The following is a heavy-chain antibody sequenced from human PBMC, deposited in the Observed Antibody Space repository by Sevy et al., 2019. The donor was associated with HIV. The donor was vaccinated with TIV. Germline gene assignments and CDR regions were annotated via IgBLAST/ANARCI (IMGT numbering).Heavy chain of an antibody. CDR2: IYSGGTT. Sequence: GGSLRLSCAASGFTVSSNYMSWVRQAPGKGLEWVSVIYSGGTTYYADSGKGRFTISRDNSKNTLYLQMNNLRAEDTAVYYCAREREFTIFGVLIEYGMDVWGHGTTVTVSS. V-gene: IGHV3-53*01. D-gene: IGHD3-3*01. CDR3: AREREFTIFGVLIEYGMDV. J-gene: IGHJ6*02. CDR1: GFTVSSNY.